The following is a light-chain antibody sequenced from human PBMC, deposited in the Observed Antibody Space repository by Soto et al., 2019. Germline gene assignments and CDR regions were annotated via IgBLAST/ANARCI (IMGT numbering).Light chain of an antibody. J-gene: IGKJ1*01. CDR1: QSVSSN. CDR3: QQFNNWPQT. Sequence: TQSPSSLSVSPGERATLSCRASQSVSSNLAWYQQKSGQAPRLLIYGASTRATGIPARFSGSGSGTEFTLTISSLQSEDFAVYFCQQFNNWPQTFGQGTKVDIK. V-gene: IGKV3-15*01. CDR2: GAS.